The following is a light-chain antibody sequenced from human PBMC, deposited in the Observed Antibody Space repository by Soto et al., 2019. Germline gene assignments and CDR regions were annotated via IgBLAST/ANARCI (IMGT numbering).Light chain of an antibody. Sequence: QSALAQPASVSGSPGQSITISCTGSSSDVGGYDYVSWYQQHPGKAPKLILYDVTNRPSGISFRFSGSKSGNTASLTISGLQAEDEADYYCRSYTRSATYVFGTGTKLTVL. V-gene: IGLV2-14*03. CDR1: SSDVGGYDY. CDR3: RSYTRSATYV. CDR2: DVT. J-gene: IGLJ1*01.